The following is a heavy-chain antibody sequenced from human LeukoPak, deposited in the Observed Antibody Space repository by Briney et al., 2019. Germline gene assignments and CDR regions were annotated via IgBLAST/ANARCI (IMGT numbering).Heavy chain of an antibody. D-gene: IGHD3-10*01. J-gene: IGHJ4*02. CDR1: SGSISTYF. Sequence: SETLSLTCTVSSGSISTYFWSWIRQPPGKGLEWIGYVYNSESTNYNASLKSRVTISVDTSKNQFSLKLSSVTAADTAVYYCARYNSLGRGFTAVDYWGQGTLVTVSS. CDR2: VYNSEST. CDR3: ARYNSLGRGFTAVDY. V-gene: IGHV4-59*01.